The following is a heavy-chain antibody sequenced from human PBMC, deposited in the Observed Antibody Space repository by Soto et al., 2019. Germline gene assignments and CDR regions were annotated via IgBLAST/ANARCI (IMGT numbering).Heavy chain of an antibody. CDR2: IIPIFGTA. CDR3: GAVGCSGGNCDSFYYGMDV. Sequence: QVQLVQSGAEVKKPGSSVKVSCKASGGTFSSYAISWVRQAPGQGLEWMGGIIPIFGTANYAQKFQGRDTITADESTSTAYMELSSLRSEDTAVYYCGAVGCSGGNCDSFYYGMDVWGQGTTVTVSS. J-gene: IGHJ6*02. D-gene: IGHD2-15*01. CDR1: GGTFSSYA. V-gene: IGHV1-69*12.